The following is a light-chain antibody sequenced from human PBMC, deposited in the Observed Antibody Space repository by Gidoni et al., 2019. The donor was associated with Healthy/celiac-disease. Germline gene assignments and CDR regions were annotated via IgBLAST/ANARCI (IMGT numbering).Light chain of an antibody. CDR1: SSDVGSYNL. J-gene: IGLJ2*01. V-gene: IGLV2-23*03. CDR3: CSYAGSSTFVV. CDR2: EGS. Sequence: QSALTQPASVSVSPGQSITIACTGTSSDVGSYNLVSWYQQHPGKAPKLMIYEGSKRPSGVSNRFSGSKSGNTAFLTSSGLQAEDEAEYYCCSYAGSSTFVVFGGGTKLTVL.